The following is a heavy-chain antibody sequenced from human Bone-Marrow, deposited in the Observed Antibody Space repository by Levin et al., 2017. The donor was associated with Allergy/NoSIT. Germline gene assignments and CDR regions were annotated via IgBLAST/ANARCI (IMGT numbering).Heavy chain of an antibody. J-gene: IGHJ6*03. V-gene: IGHV1-69*13. Sequence: SVKVSCKASGDTFSSYAISWVRQAPGQGLEWMGGIIPIFGTANYAQKFQGSVTITADESTSTAYMELSSLRSEDTAVYYCARSQGSVTIFGVIIPPFYYYYMDVWGKGTTVTVAS. CDR1: GDTFSSYA. D-gene: IGHD3-3*01. CDR3: ARSQGSVTIFGVIIPPFYYYYMDV. CDR2: IIPIFGTA.